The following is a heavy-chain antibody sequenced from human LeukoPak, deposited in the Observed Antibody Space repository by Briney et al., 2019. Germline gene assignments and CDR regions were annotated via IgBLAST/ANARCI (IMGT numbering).Heavy chain of an antibody. Sequence: GGSLRLSCAASGFTFSSYAMSWVRQAPAKGLEWVSAISGSGGSTYYADSVKGRFTISRDNSKNTLYLQMNSLRAEDTAVYYCAKAVTFGGFIVIRLYYFDYWGQGTLVTVSS. CDR1: GFTFSSYA. J-gene: IGHJ4*02. CDR2: ISGSGGST. D-gene: IGHD3-16*02. V-gene: IGHV3-23*01. CDR3: AKAVTFGGFIVIRLYYFDY.